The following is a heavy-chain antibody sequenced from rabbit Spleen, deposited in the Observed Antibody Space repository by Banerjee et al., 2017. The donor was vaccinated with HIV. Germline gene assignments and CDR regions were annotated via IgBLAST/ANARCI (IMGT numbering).Heavy chain of an antibody. Sequence: QSLEESGGDLVKPGASLTLTCTASGLSFSNRYWISWVRQAPGKGLEWIADIYTGSSGTTYYASWAKGRFTGSKTSSTTVTLQMTSLTVADTATYFCAREKSGIVGYDLWGQGTLVTVS. CDR1: GLSFSNRYW. CDR2: IYTGSSGTT. J-gene: IGHJ3*01. V-gene: IGHV1S40*01. CDR3: AREKSGIVGYDL. D-gene: IGHD6-1*01.